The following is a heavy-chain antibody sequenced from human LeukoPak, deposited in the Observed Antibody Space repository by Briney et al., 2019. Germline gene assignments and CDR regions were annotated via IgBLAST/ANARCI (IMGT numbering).Heavy chain of an antibody. CDR2: ISPHSGGT. J-gene: IGHJ3*01. Sequence: ASVKVSCKASGYTFTDYYILWVRQAPGQGPEWMGWISPHSGGTNYAQNFKGRVTMTRDTSISTAYMELSSLTSDDTAVYYCARDLPKTGCVGALDFWGQGTMVIVSS. CDR3: ARDLPKTGCVGALDF. D-gene: IGHD2-15*01. CDR1: GYTFTDYY. V-gene: IGHV1-2*02.